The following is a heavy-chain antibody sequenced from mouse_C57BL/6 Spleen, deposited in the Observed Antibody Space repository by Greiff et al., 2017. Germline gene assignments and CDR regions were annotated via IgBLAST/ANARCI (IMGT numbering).Heavy chain of an antibody. V-gene: IGHV3-6*01. J-gene: IGHJ1*03. CDR3: ARETYYYGSSYGGFDV. D-gene: IGHD1-1*01. CDR2: ISYDGSN. CDR1: GYSITSGYY. Sequence: ESGPGLVKPSQSLSLTCSVTGYSITSGYYWNWIRQFPGNKLEWMGYISYDGSNNYNPSLKNRISLTRDPSKNQFFLKLNSVTTEDTATYYCARETYYYGSSYGGFDVWGTGTTVTVSS.